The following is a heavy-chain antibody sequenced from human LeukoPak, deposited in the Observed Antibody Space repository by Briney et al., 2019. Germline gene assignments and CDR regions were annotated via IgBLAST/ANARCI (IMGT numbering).Heavy chain of an antibody. V-gene: IGHV3-30-3*01. CDR1: GFTFSSYA. D-gene: IGHD5-18*01. J-gene: IGHJ4*02. CDR2: ISYDGSNK. CDR3: ARDYRGYSYGYDY. Sequence: PGGSLRLSCAASGFTFSSYAMHWVRQAPGKGLEWVAVISYDGSNKYYADSVKGRFTISRDNSKNTLYLQMNSLRAEDTAVYYCARDYRGYSYGYDYWGQGTLVTVSS.